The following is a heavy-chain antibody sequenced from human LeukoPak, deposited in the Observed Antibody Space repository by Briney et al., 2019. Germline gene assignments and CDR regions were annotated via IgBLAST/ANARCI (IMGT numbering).Heavy chain of an antibody. CDR3: ARDREWELADY. D-gene: IGHD1-26*01. CDR2: IYSGGST. CDR1: GFTVSSNY. J-gene: IGHJ4*02. V-gene: IGHV3-53*01. Sequence: GGSLRLSCAAYGFTVSSNYMSWVRQAPGKGLEWVSVIYSGGSTYYADSVKGRFTISRDNAKNTLYLQMNSLRAEDTAVYYCARDREWELADYWGQGTLVTVSS.